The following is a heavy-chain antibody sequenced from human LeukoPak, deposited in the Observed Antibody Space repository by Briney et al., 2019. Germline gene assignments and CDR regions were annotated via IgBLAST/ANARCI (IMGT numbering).Heavy chain of an antibody. CDR2: IYYSGST. J-gene: IGHJ4*02. CDR1: GDSISSYY. V-gene: IGHV4-59*01. Sequence: SETLSLTCTVSGDSISSYYWSWIRQPPGKGLEWIGYIYYSGSTNYNPTLKSRVTISVDTSKNQFSLKLSSVTAADTAVYYCARDQSCSGGSCYPGYYFDYWGQGTLVTVSS. CDR3: ARDQSCSGGSCYPGYYFDY. D-gene: IGHD2-15*01.